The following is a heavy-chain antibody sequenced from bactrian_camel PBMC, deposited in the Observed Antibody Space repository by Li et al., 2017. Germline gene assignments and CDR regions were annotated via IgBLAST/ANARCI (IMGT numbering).Heavy chain of an antibody. D-gene: IGHD3*01. J-gene: IGHJ4*01. CDR2: IYSDGSNT. Sequence: HVQLVESGGGLVQPGGSLRLSCAASGFTFSSYAMSWVRQDHGKGLEWVSGIYSDGSNTYYADSVEGRFAISRDIAKNTLYLQMDSLKPEDTAMYYCVAEGSYIQAPALDRIPEWSFKGQGTQVTVS. V-gene: IGHV3S5*01. CDR1: GFTFSSYA.